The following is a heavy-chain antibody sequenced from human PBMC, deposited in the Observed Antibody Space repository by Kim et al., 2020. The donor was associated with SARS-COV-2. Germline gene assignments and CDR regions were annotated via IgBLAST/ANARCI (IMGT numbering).Heavy chain of an antibody. V-gene: IGHV3-30*04. Sequence: GGSLRLSCAASGFTFSSYAMHWVRQAPGKGLEWVAVISYDGSNKYYADSVKGRFTISRDNSKNTLYLQMNSLRAEDTAVYYCARDPRRGYHYGMDVWGQG. CDR1: GFTFSSYA. J-gene: IGHJ6*02. CDR2: ISYDGSNK. CDR3: ARDPRRGYHYGMDV. D-gene: IGHD3-16*01.